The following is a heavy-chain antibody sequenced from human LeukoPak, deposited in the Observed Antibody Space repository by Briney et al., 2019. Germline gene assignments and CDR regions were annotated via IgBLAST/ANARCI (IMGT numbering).Heavy chain of an antibody. CDR1: GFTFSGSA. CDR2: IRSKANSYAT. V-gene: IGHV3-73*01. D-gene: IGHD3-3*01. J-gene: IGHJ4*02. CDR3: TSSRRFYDFWSLFDY. Sequence: PGGSLRLSCAASGFTFSGSAMHWVRQASGKGLEWVGRIRSKANSYATAYAASVKGRFTISRDDSKNTAYLQMNGLKTEDAAVYYCTSSRRFYDFWSLFDYWGQGTLVTVSS.